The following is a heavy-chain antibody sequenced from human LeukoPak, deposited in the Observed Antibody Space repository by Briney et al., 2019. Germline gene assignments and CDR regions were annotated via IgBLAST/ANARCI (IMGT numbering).Heavy chain of an antibody. CDR2: ISAYNGNT. V-gene: IGHV1-18*01. Sequence: ASVKVSCKASGYTFTSYGISWVRQAPGQGLEWMGWISAYNGNTNYAQKLQGRVTMTTDTSTSTAYMELRSLRSDDTAVYYCARLREGMIVVILDYWGQGTLVTVSS. D-gene: IGHD3-22*01. J-gene: IGHJ4*02. CDR1: GYTFTSYG. CDR3: ARLREGMIVVILDY.